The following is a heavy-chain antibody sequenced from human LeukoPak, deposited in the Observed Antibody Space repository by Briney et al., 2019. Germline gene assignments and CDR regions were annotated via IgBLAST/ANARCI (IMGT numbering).Heavy chain of an antibody. CDR1: GGSISSSSFY. Sequence: PSETLSLTCTVSGGSISSSSFYWGWIRQPPGKGLEWIGSIYYRGSTYYNPSLKSRVSISVDTSKNQFSLKVSSVTAADTAVYYCARYGYTYGTHDYWGQGTLVTVSA. D-gene: IGHD5-18*01. CDR3: ARYGYTYGTHDY. J-gene: IGHJ4*02. V-gene: IGHV4-39*07. CDR2: IYYRGST.